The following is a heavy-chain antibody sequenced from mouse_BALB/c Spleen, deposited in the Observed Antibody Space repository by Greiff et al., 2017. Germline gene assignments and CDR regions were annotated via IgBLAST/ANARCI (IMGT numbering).Heavy chain of an antibody. CDR2: INPYNGAT. Sequence: VQLQQSGPELVKPGASVKISCKASGYSFTGYYMHWVKQSHVKSLEWIGRINPYNGATSYNQNFKDKASLTVDKSSSTAYMPLKSLTSEDSAVYYGARKSPHYYGRSHWYFDVWGAGTTVTVAS. J-gene: IGHJ1*01. D-gene: IGHD1-1*01. V-gene: IGHV1-42*01. CDR3: ARKSPHYYGRSHWYFDV. CDR1: GYSFTGYY.